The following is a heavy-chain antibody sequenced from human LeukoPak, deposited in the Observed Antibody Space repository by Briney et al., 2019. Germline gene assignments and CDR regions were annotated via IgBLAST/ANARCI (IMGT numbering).Heavy chain of an antibody. CDR2: INPNSGGT. Sequence: ASVKVSCKASGYTFTGYYMHWVRQAPGQGLEWMGWINPNSGGTNYAQKFQGRVTMTRDTSISTAYMELSRLRSDDTAVYHCARGWFGEIDYYYYYMDVWGKGTTVTVSS. J-gene: IGHJ6*03. V-gene: IGHV1-2*02. D-gene: IGHD3-10*01. CDR3: ARGWFGEIDYYYYYMDV. CDR1: GYTFTGYY.